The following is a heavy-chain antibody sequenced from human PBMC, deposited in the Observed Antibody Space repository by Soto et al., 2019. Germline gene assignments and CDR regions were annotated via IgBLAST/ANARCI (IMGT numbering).Heavy chain of an antibody. CDR2: ISWNGGSI. D-gene: IGHD3-3*01. V-gene: IGHV3-9*01. Sequence: PGGSLRLSCAASGFTFDDYAMHWVRQAPGKGLEWVSGISWNGGSIGYADSVKGRFTISRDSAKNSLYLQMNSLRVEDTALYYCAKNSYYDFWSGFYIDYWGQGTLVTVSS. CDR3: AKNSYYDFWSGFYIDY. CDR1: GFTFDDYA. J-gene: IGHJ4*02.